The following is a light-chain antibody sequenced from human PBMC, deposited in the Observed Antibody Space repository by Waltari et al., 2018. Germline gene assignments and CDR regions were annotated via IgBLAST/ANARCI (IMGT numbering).Light chain of an antibody. CDR3: QQYYSTPPRT. CDR2: WAS. CDR1: PSVLYSSNNKNY. J-gene: IGKJ1*01. V-gene: IGKV4-1*01. Sequence: DIVMTQSPDSLAVSLGERATINCKSSPSVLYSSNNKNYLAWYQQKPGQPPKLHIYWASTRESGVPDRFSGSGSGTDFTLTISSLQAEDVAVYYCQQYYSTPPRTFGQGTKVEIK.